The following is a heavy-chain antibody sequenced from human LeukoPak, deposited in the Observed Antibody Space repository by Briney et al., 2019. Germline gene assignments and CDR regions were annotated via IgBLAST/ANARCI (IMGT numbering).Heavy chain of an antibody. V-gene: IGHV4-59*08. CDR1: GGSISSYF. J-gene: IGHJ4*02. CDR3: ARHEAQLEPFDY. CDR2: MHYTGST. Sequence: ASETLSLTCSVSGGSISSYFWSWIRQPPGKGLEWIGSMHYTGSTNYNPSLKSRVTISVDTSKTQYSLKLSSVTAADTAVYYCARHEAQLEPFDYWGQGTLVTVSS. D-gene: IGHD1-1*01.